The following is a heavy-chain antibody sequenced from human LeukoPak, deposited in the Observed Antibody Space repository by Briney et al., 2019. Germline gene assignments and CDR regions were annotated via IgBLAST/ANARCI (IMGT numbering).Heavy chain of an antibody. CDR3: TSGLSVRRSNNTPVDY. CDR1: GFTFSGSA. J-gene: IGHJ4*02. D-gene: IGHD1-1*01. Sequence: GGSLRLSCTASGFTFSGSAMHWVRQASGKGLEWVGRIRTKANNYATVYAASVKGRFTISRDDSKNTAYLQMNSLKTEDTAVYYCTSGLSVRRSNNTPVDYWGQGTLATVSS. CDR2: IRTKANNYAT. V-gene: IGHV3-73*01.